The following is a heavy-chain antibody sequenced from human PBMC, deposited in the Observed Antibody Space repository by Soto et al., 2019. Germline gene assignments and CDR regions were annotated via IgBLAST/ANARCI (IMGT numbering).Heavy chain of an antibody. Sequence: AAVKVSCKASGYTFTSYGISWVRQSPVQGLEWMGWISAYNGNTNYAQKLQGRVTMTTDTSTSTAYMELRSLRSDDTAVYYCARGGPGYSYGYGAFDIWGQGTMVTVSS. CDR3: ARGGPGYSYGYGAFDI. V-gene: IGHV1-18*01. CDR1: GYTFTSYG. CDR2: ISAYNGNT. J-gene: IGHJ3*02. D-gene: IGHD5-18*01.